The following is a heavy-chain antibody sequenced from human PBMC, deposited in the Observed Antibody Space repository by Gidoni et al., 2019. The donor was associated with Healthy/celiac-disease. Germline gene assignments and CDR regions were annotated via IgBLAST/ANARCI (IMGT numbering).Heavy chain of an antibody. CDR1: GGSISSSSYY. CDR3: ARHFIRGSGWYRYWGYYFDY. V-gene: IGHV4-39*01. D-gene: IGHD6-19*01. J-gene: IGHJ4*02. CDR2: IYYSGST. Sequence: QLQLQESGPGLVKPSETLSLTCTVSGGSISSSSYYWGWIRQPPGKGLEWIGSIYYSGSTYYNPSLKSRVTISVDTSKNQFSLKLSSVTAADTAVYYCARHFIRGSGWYRYWGYYFDYWGQGTLVTVSS.